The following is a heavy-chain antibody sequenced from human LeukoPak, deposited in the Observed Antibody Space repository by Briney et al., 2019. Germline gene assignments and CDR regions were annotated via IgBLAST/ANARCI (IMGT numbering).Heavy chain of an antibody. Sequence: ASVKVSCKASGYSVTNYYIHWVRQAPGQGLEGMGVVNPSGGVTTYAQTFQGSVTLTWDMSTNTVYMELSGLRSEDTAVYYCTREPSRRGYSIGYYHVDSWGQGTLVIVSS. D-gene: IGHD3-22*01. V-gene: IGHV1-46*01. J-gene: IGHJ4*02. CDR1: GYSVTNYY. CDR3: TREPSRRGYSIGYYHVDS. CDR2: VNPSGGVT.